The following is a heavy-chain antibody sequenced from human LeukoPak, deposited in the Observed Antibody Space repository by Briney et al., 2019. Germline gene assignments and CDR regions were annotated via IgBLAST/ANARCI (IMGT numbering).Heavy chain of an antibody. CDR1: GASISSHY. J-gene: IGHJ4*02. V-gene: IGHV4-59*11. D-gene: IGHD2-2*01. CDR2: IYYSGST. Sequence: SETLSLTCTVSGASISSHYWSWIRQPPGKGLEGIGHIYYSGSTYYNPSLKSRVTVSVDRSKHQFSLELSSVSAADTAVYHCARLLVPAAGGYYFDSWGQGTLVTVSS. CDR3: ARLLVPAAGGYYFDS.